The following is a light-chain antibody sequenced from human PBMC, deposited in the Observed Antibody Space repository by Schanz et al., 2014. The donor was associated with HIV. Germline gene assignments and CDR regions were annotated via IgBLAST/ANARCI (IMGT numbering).Light chain of an antibody. Sequence: QSALTQPPSASGSPGQSVTISCTGTSSDVGGYNYVSWYQQHPGKAPKIMIYEVSKRPSGVPDRFSGSKSGNTASLTISGLQAEDEADYYCSSYTSSSTLGFGGGTKLTVL. CDR2: EVS. CDR3: SSYTSSSTLG. V-gene: IGLV2-8*01. J-gene: IGLJ3*02. CDR1: SSDVGGYNY.